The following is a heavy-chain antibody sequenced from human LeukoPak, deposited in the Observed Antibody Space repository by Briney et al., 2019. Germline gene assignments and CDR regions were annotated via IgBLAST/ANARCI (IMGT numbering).Heavy chain of an antibody. CDR3: AKDHGGIAI. CDR1: GFTFSSYG. CDR2: ISYDGSNK. J-gene: IGHJ3*02. V-gene: IGHV3-30*18. D-gene: IGHD6-13*01. Sequence: QPGRSLRLSCAASGFTFSSYGMHWVRQAPGKGPEWVAVISYDGSNKYYADSVKGRFTISRDNSKNTLYLQMNSLRAEDTAVYYCAKDHGGIAIWGQGTMVTVSS.